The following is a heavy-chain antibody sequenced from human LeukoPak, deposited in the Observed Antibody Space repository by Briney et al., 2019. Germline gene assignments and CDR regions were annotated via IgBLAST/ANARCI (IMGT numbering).Heavy chain of an antibody. CDR1: GFTFDDYA. CDR2: ISWNSGSI. Sequence: PGGSLRLSCAASGFTFDDYAMHWVRQAPGKGLEWVSGISWNSGSIGYADSVKGRFTISRDNSKNTLYLQMNSLRAEDTAVYYCAKDEAVEYDFWSGYYDLGIFDYWGQGTLVTVSS. D-gene: IGHD3-3*01. CDR3: AKDEAVEYDFWSGYYDLGIFDY. J-gene: IGHJ4*02. V-gene: IGHV3-9*01.